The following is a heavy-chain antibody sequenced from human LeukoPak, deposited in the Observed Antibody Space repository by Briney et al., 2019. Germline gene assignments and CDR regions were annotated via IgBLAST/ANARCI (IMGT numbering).Heavy chain of an antibody. J-gene: IGHJ4*02. D-gene: IGHD4-17*01. CDR1: NYNFSDYT. CDR2: ISPKNGDT. CDR3: ARGPLYGDYYGDF. Sequence: ASVKVSCKASNYNFSDYTINWVRQAPGQGLEWMGWISPKNGDTNPAQRFQGRVTMTTETSTTTAYMDLRNLTSDDTAVYFCARGPLYGDYYGDFWGQGTLVTVSS. V-gene: IGHV1-18*01.